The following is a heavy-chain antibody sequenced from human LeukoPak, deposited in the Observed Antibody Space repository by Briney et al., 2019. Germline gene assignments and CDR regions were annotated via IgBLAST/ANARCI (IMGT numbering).Heavy chain of an antibody. Sequence: ASVKVSCKASGYTFTGYYMHWVRQAPGQGLEWMGWINPNSGGTNYAQKFQGRVTMTRDTSISTAYMELSRPRSDDTAVYYCARDSVAGTTVYSFDYWGQGTLVTVSS. CDR3: ARDSVAGTTVYSFDY. V-gene: IGHV1-2*02. CDR1: GYTFTGYY. D-gene: IGHD6-19*01. CDR2: INPNSGGT. J-gene: IGHJ4*02.